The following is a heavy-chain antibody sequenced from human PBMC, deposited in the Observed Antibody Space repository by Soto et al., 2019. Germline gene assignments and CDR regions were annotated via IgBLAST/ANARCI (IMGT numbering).Heavy chain of an antibody. D-gene: IGHD2-15*01. CDR3: ARVDSVDYYYGMDV. CDR1: GFTVSYFY. V-gene: IGHV3-53*01. CDR2: IYGGDST. Sequence: EVQLVESGGGLIQPGGSLRLSCAASGFTVSYFYMNWVRQAPGKGLEWVSVIYGGDSTYYADSVKGRFTPSRDSSKNTVYLQMNSLRAEDTAVYYCARVDSVDYYYGMDVWGQGTTVTVSS. J-gene: IGHJ6*02.